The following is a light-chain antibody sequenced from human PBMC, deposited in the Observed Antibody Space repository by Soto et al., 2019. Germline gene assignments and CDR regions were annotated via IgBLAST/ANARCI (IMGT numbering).Light chain of an antibody. J-gene: IGKJ4*01. CDR1: QGIGDT. V-gene: IGKV3-15*01. Sequence: VLRQSPATPSVSPGEGAPPSSRASQGIGDTLAWYQHKPGQTPRLLIYDTSTRATGVPTRFSGSRSGAEFTLTINSLQSEDFAVYYCQPYNNWPLTFGGGTKVDIK. CDR3: QPYNNWPLT. CDR2: DTS.